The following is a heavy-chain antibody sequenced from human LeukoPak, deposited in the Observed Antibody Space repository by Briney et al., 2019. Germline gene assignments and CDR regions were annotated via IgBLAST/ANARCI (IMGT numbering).Heavy chain of an antibody. CDR1: GESFSHYY. CDR3: ARGAFHTSSVWFDP. D-gene: IGHD2-2*01. J-gene: IGHJ5*02. Sequence: SETLSLTCAVSGESFSHYYWSWLRQTPGKGLEWIGEINHRGTTNYNPSLKSRVAISIDTSRNQFSLQVTSVTAVDTAVFYCARGAFHTSSVWFDPWGEGTLVTVS. V-gene: IGHV4-34*01. CDR2: INHRGTT.